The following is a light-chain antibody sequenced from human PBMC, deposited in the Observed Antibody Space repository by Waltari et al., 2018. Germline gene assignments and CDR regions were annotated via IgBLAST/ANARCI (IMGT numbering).Light chain of an antibody. CDR2: AAS. V-gene: IGKV1-39*01. CDR1: QSISKY. Sequence: DIQMTQSPSYASAPVGDRVPITCRANQSISKYLNWYQQKPGTAPKLLIYAASSLQSGVPSRFGGIGSGTDFALTISSLQPEDFATYYCQQSSSSPRTFGQGTKVEIK. CDR3: QQSSSSPRT. J-gene: IGKJ1*01.